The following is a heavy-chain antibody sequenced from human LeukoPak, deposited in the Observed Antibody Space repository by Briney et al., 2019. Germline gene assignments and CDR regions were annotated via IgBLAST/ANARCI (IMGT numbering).Heavy chain of an antibody. J-gene: IGHJ4*02. CDR3: ARDHYFKIDY. CDR2: IPTDDNPT. D-gene: IGHD2/OR15-2a*01. CDR1: GFVFSNFV. Sequence: GGSLRLSCAASGFVFSNFVMHWVRQAPGRGLVWVSRIPTDDNPTNYADFVQGRFTISRDNAKNTVYLQMNNLRAEDTAVYYCARDHYFKIDYWGQGTLVTVSS. V-gene: IGHV3-74*01.